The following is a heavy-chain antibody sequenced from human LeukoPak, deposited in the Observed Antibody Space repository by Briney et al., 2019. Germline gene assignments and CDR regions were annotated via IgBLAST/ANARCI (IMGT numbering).Heavy chain of an antibody. V-gene: IGHV3-21*01. CDR1: GFTFSSYS. J-gene: IGHJ4*02. CDR3: ARDLERRSYYFDY. D-gene: IGHD1-1*01. CDR2: ISSSSSYI. Sequence: GGSLRLSCAASGFTFSSYSMNWVRQAPGKGLEWVSSISSSSSYIHYADSVKGRFTISRDNAKNSLYLQMNSLRAEDTAVYYCARDLERRSYYFDYWGQGTLVTVSS.